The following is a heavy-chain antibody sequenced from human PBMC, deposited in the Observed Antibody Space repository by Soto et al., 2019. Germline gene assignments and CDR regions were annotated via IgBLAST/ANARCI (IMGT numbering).Heavy chain of an antibody. CDR3: AKDPRWFFDY. D-gene: IGHD3-9*01. V-gene: IGHV3-30*18. CDR1: GFTFSSYD. CDR2: ISYDGSNK. J-gene: IGHJ4*02. Sequence: GESLRLSCAASGFTFSSYDMPWVRQAPGKGQEWVAVISYDGSNKYYADSVKGRFTISSDNSKNKMYLKMNSLRAEDMDVFLCAKDPRWFFDYWCQGILVSVS.